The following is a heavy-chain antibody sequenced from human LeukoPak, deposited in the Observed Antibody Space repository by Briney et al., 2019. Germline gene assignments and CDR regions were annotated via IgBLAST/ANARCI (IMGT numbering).Heavy chain of an antibody. CDR2: IIPIFGTA. CDR3: ASPSSRVGCKYVPGAFDI. D-gene: IGHD2-2*01. CDR1: GGTFSSYA. V-gene: IGHV1-69*05. J-gene: IGHJ3*02. Sequence: SVTVSCKASGGTFSSYAISWVRQAPGQGLEWMGGIIPIFGTANYAQKFQGRVTITTDESTSTAYMELSSLRSEDTAVYYCASPSSRVGCKYVPGAFDIWGQGTMVTVSS.